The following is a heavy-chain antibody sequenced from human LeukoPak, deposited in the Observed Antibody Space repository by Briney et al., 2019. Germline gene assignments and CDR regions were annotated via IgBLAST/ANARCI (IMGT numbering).Heavy chain of an antibody. J-gene: IGHJ2*01. D-gene: IGHD2-2*02. CDR2: ISAYNGNT. Sequence: GASVKVSCKASGYTFTSYGISWVRQAPGQGLEWMGWISAYNGNTNYAQKLQGRVTMTTDTSTSTAYMELRSLRSDDTAVYYCARDRAYQLLYNWYFDLWGRGTLVTVSS. CDR3: ARDRAYQLLYNWYFDL. V-gene: IGHV1-18*01. CDR1: GYTFTSYG.